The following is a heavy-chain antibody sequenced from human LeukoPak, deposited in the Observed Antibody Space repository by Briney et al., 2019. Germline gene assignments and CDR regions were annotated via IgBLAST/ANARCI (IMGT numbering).Heavy chain of an antibody. CDR3: ARPLGYCSSTSCYWVFGY. D-gene: IGHD2-2*01. CDR1: GFTLSSYW. Sequence: PGGSLRLSCAGSGFTLSSYWMSWVRQAPGKGLEWVAVISYDGSNKYYADSVKGRFTISRDNSKNTLYLQMNSLRAEDTAVYYCARPLGYCSSTSCYWVFGYWGQGTLVTVSS. J-gene: IGHJ4*02. V-gene: IGHV3-30*03. CDR2: ISYDGSNK.